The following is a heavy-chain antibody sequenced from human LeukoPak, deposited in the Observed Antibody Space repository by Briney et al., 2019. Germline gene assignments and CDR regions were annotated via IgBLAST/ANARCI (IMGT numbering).Heavy chain of an antibody. CDR2: ISYTGST. Sequence: SQTLSLTCTISGGSIRDGGYFWSWVRLHPRKGLEWIGYISYTGSTHYNPSLESRVTISVDPQDTSKKQFSLKLTTVTAADTAVYYCARQYSPDGRGQAPWRQGTLVSVSS. CDR3: ARQYSPDGRGQAP. CDR1: GGSIRDGGYF. D-gene: IGHD2-15*01. V-gene: IGHV4-31*03. J-gene: IGHJ5*02.